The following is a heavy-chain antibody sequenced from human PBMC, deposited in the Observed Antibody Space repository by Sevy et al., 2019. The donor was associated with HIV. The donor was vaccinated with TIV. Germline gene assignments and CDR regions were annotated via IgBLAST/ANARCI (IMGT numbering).Heavy chain of an antibody. CDR1: GFPFGSYT. CDR2: ISSGSSYI. D-gene: IGHD3-16*02. Sequence: GGSLRLSCEASGFPFGSYTMTWVRQAPGKGLQWVESISSGSSYIHYAGSVKGRFTISRDNAKHSLDLQMNSLRAEDTAVYYCARVGGDYDYVWGNFRSSSDYWGQGTPVTVSS. V-gene: IGHV3-21*01. J-gene: IGHJ4*02. CDR3: ARVGGDYDYVWGNFRSSSDY.